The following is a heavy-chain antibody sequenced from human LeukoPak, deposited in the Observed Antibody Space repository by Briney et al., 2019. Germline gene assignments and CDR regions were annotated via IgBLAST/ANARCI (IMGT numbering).Heavy chain of an antibody. CDR1: GGSISSYY. V-gene: IGHV4-38-2*02. Sequence: PSETLSLTCTVSGGSISSYYWGWIRQPPGKGLEGIGSIYNSGSTYYNTSLKSRGTISVDKSKHQFSLKLSSVTAADTALYYCARAYSSSWYWTWFDPWGQGTLVTVSS. CDR2: IYNSGST. CDR3: ARAYSSSWYWTWFDP. J-gene: IGHJ5*02. D-gene: IGHD6-13*01.